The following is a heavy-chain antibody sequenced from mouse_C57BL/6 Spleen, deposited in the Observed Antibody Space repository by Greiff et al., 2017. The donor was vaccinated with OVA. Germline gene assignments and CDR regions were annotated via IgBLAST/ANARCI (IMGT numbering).Heavy chain of an antibody. CDR3: ARLDDYGYFDV. D-gene: IGHD2-3*01. CDR1: GYTFTSYW. Sequence: QVQLKQPGAELVRPGSSVKLSCKASGYTFTSYWMHWVKQRPIQGLEWIGNIDPSDSETHYNQKFKDKATLTVDKSSSTAYMQLSSLTSEDSAVYYCARLDDYGYFDVWGTGTTVTVSS. J-gene: IGHJ1*03. V-gene: IGHV1-52*01. CDR2: IDPSDSET.